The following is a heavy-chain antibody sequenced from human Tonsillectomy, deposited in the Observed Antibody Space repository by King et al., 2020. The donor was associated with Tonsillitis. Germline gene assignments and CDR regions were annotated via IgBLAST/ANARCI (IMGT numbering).Heavy chain of an antibody. CDR1: GYRFSSYW. J-gene: IGHJ6*02. Sequence: VQLVESGAEVKKPGESLKISCKGSGYRFSSYWIGWVRQMPGKGLEWMGIIYPGDSDTRYSPSFQGQATISADKSISTAYLQWSSLKASDTAMYYSARHPSLSLPEGAYYYYGMDVWGQGTTVTVSS. D-gene: IGHD1-14*01. V-gene: IGHV5-51*01. CDR3: ARHPSLSLPEGAYYYYGMDV. CDR2: IYPGDSDT.